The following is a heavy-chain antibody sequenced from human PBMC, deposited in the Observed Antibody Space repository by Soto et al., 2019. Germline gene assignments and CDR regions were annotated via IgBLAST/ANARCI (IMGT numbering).Heavy chain of an antibody. J-gene: IGHJ4*02. CDR1: SGSISVTNVF. D-gene: IGHD1-20*01. Sequence: SETLSLTCTVSSGSISVTNVFWGWVRQPPGKGLEWIGNIDYSGTAYFSPSLATRVTFHVDTSKNQFSLTLYSVTAADTAVYYCARITGRHLDYWGQGILVTVAS. CDR2: IDYSGTA. V-gene: IGHV4-39*01. CDR3: ARITGRHLDY.